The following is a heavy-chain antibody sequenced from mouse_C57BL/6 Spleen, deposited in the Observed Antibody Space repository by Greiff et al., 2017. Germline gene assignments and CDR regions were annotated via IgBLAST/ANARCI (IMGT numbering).Heavy chain of an antibody. CDR1: GYTFTSYW. CDR3: ARECDGTHGYD. J-gene: IGHJ2*01. CDR2: IYPGRGST. Sequence: VQLQQPGAELVKPGASVKMSCKASGYTFTSYWITWVKQRPGQGLAWLGDIYPGRGSTNYNETFKSKATLTVDTSSSTAYLQLSSLTSEDSAVYYCARECDGTHGYDWGQGTTLTVSS. D-gene: IGHD2-3*01. V-gene: IGHV1-55*01.